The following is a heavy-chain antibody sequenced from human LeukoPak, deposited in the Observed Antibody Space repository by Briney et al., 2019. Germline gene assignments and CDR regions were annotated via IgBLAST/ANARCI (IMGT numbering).Heavy chain of an antibody. D-gene: IGHD4-23*01. V-gene: IGHV1-24*01. J-gene: IGHJ4*02. Sequence: ASVKVSCKVSGYTLTELSMHWVRQSPGKGLEWMGGFDPEDGETIYAQKFQGRVTMTEDTSTDTAYMELSSLRSEDTAVYYCAALGSEKATVVTDYWGQGTLVTVSS. CDR1: GYTLTELS. CDR2: FDPEDGET. CDR3: AALGSEKATVVTDY.